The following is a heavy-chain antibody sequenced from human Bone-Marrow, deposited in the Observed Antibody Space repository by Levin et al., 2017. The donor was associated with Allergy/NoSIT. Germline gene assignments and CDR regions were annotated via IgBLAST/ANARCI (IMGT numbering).Heavy chain of an antibody. CDR2: IYSGGST. CDR1: GFTVSSNY. V-gene: IGHV3-53*01. Sequence: GESLKISCAASGFTVSSNYMSWVRQAPGKGPEWVSVIYSGGSTYYADSVKGRFTISRDNSKNTLYLQMNSLRAEDTAVYYCAGGCFRAWLSHWGPGTLVAVSS. J-gene: IGHJ4*02. CDR3: AGGCFRAWLSH. D-gene: IGHD3-22*01.